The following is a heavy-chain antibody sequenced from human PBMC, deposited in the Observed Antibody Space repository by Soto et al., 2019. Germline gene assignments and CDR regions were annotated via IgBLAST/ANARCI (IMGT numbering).Heavy chain of an antibody. CDR1: GYTFTSYG. CDR2: ISAYNGNT. V-gene: IGHV1-18*01. CDR3: ARVYYDILFPQSDP. D-gene: IGHD3-9*01. Sequence: ASVKVSCKASGYTFTSYGISWVRQAPGQGLEWMGWISAYNGNTNYAQKLQGRVTMTTDTSTSTAYMELRSLRSDDTAVYYCARVYYDILFPQSDPWGQGTLVTVSS. J-gene: IGHJ5*02.